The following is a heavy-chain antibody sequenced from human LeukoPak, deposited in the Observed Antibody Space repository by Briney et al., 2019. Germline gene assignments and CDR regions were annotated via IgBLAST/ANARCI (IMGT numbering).Heavy chain of an antibody. CDR2: ISSSSSTI. CDR1: GFTFSSYS. V-gene: IGHV3-48*04. Sequence: GGSLRLSCAASGFTFSSYSMNWVRQAPGKGLEWVSYISSSSSTIYYADSVKGRFTISRDNAKNSLYLQMNGLRAEDTAVYYCARGDYRWEHLGNGFDLWGRGTLVTVSS. J-gene: IGHJ2*01. CDR3: ARGDYRWEHLGNGFDL. D-gene: IGHD1-26*01.